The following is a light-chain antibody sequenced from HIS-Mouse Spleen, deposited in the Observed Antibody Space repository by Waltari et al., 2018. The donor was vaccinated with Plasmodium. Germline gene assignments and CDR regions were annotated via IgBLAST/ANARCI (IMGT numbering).Light chain of an antibody. CDR1: SSDVGGYNY. CDR2: EVS. V-gene: IGLV2-8*01. Sequence: QSALTQPPSASGSPGQSVPISCTGTSSDVGGYNYVSWYQQHPGKAPKLMIYEVSKRPSGVPDRFSGSKSGNTASLTVPGLQAEDEADYYCSSYAGSNNLVFGGGTKLTVL. CDR3: SSYAGSNNLV. J-gene: IGLJ2*01.